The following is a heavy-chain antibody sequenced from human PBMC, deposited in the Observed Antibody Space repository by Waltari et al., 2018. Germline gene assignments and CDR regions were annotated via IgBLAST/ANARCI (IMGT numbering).Heavy chain of an antibody. Sequence: QVQLVQSGAEVKKPGASVKVSCKASGYTFTSYYMHWVRQAPGQGLEWMGIINPSGGSTSYAQKFQGRVTMTRDTSTSTDYMELSSLRSEDTAVYYCARDRSSIFGRGWVDYWGQGTLVTVSS. J-gene: IGHJ4*02. CDR1: GYTFTSYY. D-gene: IGHD3-10*02. CDR3: ARDRSSIFGRGWVDY. CDR2: INPSGGST. V-gene: IGHV1-46*01.